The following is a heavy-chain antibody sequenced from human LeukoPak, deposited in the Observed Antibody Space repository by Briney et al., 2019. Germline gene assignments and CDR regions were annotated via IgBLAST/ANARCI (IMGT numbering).Heavy chain of an antibody. CDR1: GGSISSYY. Sequence: SETLSLTCTVSGGSISSYYWSWIRQPAGKGLEWIGRIYTSGSTNYNPSLKSRVTMSVDTSKNQFSLKLSSVTAADTAVYYCARGANYYDSSGYYYFDYWGQGTLVTVSS. V-gene: IGHV4-4*07. CDR2: IYTSGST. J-gene: IGHJ4*02. CDR3: ARGANYYDSSGYYYFDY. D-gene: IGHD3-22*01.